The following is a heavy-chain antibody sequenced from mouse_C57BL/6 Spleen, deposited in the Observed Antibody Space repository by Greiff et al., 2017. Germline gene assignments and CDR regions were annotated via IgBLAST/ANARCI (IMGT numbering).Heavy chain of an antibody. CDR3: ARDDVYAMDY. J-gene: IGHJ4*01. CDR1: GYSLTSGYY. CDR2: ISYDGSN. V-gene: IGHV3-6*01. Sequence: VQLQQSGPGLVKPSQSLSLTCSVTGYSLTSGYYWNWIRQFPGNKLEWMGYISYDGSNNYNPSLKNRISITRDTSKNQFFLKLNSVTTEDTATYYCARDDVYAMDYWGQGTSVTVSS.